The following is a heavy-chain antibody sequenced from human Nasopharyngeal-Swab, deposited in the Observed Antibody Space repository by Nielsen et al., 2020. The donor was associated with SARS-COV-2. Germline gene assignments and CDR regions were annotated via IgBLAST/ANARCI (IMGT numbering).Heavy chain of an antibody. J-gene: IGHJ3*02. V-gene: IGHV3-30*18. CDR2: ILYDGSNK. Sequence: WIRQPPGKGLEWVAVILYDGSNKYYADSVKGRFTISRDNSKNSLYLQMNSLRAEDTALYYCAKDNNPYYYDSSGYAFDIWGQGTMVTVSS. CDR3: AKDNNPYYYDSSGYAFDI. D-gene: IGHD3-22*01.